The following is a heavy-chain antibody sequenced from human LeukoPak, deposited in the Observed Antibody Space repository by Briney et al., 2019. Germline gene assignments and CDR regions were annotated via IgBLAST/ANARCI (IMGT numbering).Heavy chain of an antibody. CDR2: IYYSGST. CDR3: ARVARGLHFDY. J-gene: IGHJ4*02. D-gene: IGHD4-11*01. CDR1: GGSISSGDYY. V-gene: IGHV4-30-4*01. Sequence: ASETLSPTCTVSGGSISSGDYYWSWIRQPPGKGLEWIGYIYYSGSTYYNPSLKSRVTISVDTSKNQFSLKLSSVTAADTAVYYCARVARGLHFDYWGQGTLVTVSS.